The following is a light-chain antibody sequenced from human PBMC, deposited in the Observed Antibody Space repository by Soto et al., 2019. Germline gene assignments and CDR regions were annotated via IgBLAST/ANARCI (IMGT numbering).Light chain of an antibody. CDR1: QSVTNNY. V-gene: IGKV3-20*01. Sequence: EIVLTQSPGTLSLSPGERATLSCRASQSVTNNYLAWYQQKPGQAPRLLINDASHRATGIPDRFSGSGSWTDFTLTINRLEPEDFAVYYCQQCATAPLTFGQGTRVET. CDR3: QQCATAPLT. J-gene: IGKJ1*01. CDR2: DAS.